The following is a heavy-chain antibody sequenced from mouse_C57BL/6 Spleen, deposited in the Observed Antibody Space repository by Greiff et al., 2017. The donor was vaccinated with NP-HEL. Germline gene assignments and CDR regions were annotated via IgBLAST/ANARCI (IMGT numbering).Heavy chain of an antibody. CDR1: GFTFSSYG. CDR2: ISRGGSYT. CDR3: AGHISYEDFDY. D-gene: IGHD1-1*01. V-gene: IGHV5-6*01. Sequence: EVHLVESGGDLVKPGGSLKLSCAASGFTFSSYGMSWVRQTPDKRLEWVATISRGGSYTYYPDNVKGRFTISRDNAKNTLYLQMSSLKSEDTAMYYGAGHISYEDFDYWGQGTTLTVSS. J-gene: IGHJ2*01.